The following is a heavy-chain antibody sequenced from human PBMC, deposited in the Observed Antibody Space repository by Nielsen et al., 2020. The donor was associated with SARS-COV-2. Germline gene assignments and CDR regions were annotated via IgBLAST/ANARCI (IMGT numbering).Heavy chain of an antibody. V-gene: IGHV4-34*01. Sequence: SETLSLTCAVYGGSFSGYYWSWIRQPPGKGLEWIGEINHSGSTNYNPSLKSRVTISVDTSKNQFSLKLSSVTAADTAVYYCARVRREAYYYYYMDVWGKGTTVTVSS. J-gene: IGHJ6*03. CDR1: GGSFSGYY. CDR3: ARVRREAYYYYYMDV. CDR2: INHSGST.